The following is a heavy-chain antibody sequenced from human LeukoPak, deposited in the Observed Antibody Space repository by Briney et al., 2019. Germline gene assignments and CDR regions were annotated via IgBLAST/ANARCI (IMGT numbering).Heavy chain of an antibody. V-gene: IGHV3-30*02. CDR1: GFTFSTYG. CDR3: ARVEIIAAAGTVTQYYYYYGMDV. Sequence: PGGSLRLSCAASGFTFSTYGMHWVRQAPGKGLEWVAFIRYDGSNKYYADSVNGRFTISRDNSKNTLYLQMNSLRAEDTAVYYCARVEIIAAAGTVTQYYYYYGMDVWGQGTTVTVSS. D-gene: IGHD6-13*01. J-gene: IGHJ6*02. CDR2: IRYDGSNK.